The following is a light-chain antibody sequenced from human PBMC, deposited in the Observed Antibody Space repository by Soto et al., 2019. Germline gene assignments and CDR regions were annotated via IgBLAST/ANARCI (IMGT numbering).Light chain of an antibody. CDR1: QGIGDA. J-gene: IGKJ1*01. CDR3: QQYKGFPWT. Sequence: AIKMTQAPSSLSASVGDRVTITCRASQGIGDAVGWYQQKPGKPPKVLIDGASDLQSGGPPRFSGSGSGTDFTLASSSLQPDDFATYFCQQYKGFPWTFGQGTKVDNK. CDR2: GAS. V-gene: IGKV1-6*01.